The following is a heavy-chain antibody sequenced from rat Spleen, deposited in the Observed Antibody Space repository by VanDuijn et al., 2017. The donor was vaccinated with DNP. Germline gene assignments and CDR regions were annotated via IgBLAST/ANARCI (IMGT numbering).Heavy chain of an antibody. Sequence: EVQLVESGGGLVQPGRSLKLSCAASGFTFSDYNMAWVRQAPRKGLEWVAAISPRGSRTYYPDSMKGRFTISRDDAKSSLYLQMNSLKSEDTATYYCERGITSRYWYFDSWGQGTMVTVSS. D-gene: IGHD3-1*01. V-gene: IGHV5-7*01. J-gene: IGHJ1*01. CDR2: ISPRGSRT. CDR3: ERGITSRYWYFDS. CDR1: GFTFSDYN.